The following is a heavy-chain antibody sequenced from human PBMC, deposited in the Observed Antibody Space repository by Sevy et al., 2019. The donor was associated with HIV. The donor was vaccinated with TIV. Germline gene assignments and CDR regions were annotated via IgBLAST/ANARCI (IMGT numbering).Heavy chain of an antibody. CDR1: GFTFSRHA. J-gene: IGHJ5*02. D-gene: IGHD6-19*01. CDR3: ARSAVAGIEAWFDP. Sequence: GGSLRLSCVGSGFTFSRHAMHWVRQAPGKGLGWVAVILYDGSNKYYADSVKGRFTMSRDNSKNTLDLEMNSLRPEDTAVYYCARSAVAGIEAWFDPWGLGTLVTVSS. V-gene: IGHV3-30-3*01. CDR2: ILYDGSNK.